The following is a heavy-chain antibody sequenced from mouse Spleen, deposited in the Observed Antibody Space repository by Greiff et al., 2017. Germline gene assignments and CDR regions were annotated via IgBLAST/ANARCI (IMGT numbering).Heavy chain of an antibody. CDR1: GYSFTSHY. CDR3: ARESTNWVPFDY. D-gene: IGHD4-1*01. V-gene: IGHV1-66*01. CDR2: IYPGSSNT. J-gene: IGHJ2*01. Sequence: QVQLQQSGPELVNPGASVKISCKASGYSFTSHYIYWVNQRPGQGLEWIGWIYPGSSNTKYNEKFRDKATLTADTSSSTAYMQLSSLTSEDSAVYYCARESTNWVPFDYWGQGTTLTVSS.